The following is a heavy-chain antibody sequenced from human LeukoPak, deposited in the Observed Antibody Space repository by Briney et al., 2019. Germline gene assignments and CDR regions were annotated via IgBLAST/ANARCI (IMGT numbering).Heavy chain of an antibody. CDR1: GGTFSSYA. D-gene: IGHD6-13*01. CDR3: ARDKGHAAAASLYYFDY. Sequence: SVKVSCKASGGTFSSYAISWVRQAPGQGLDWMGRIIPILGIENYAQKFQGRVTITADKSTSTAYMELSSLRSEDTAVYYCARDKGHAAAASLYYFDYWGQGTLVTVSS. V-gene: IGHV1-69*04. CDR2: IIPILGIE. J-gene: IGHJ4*02.